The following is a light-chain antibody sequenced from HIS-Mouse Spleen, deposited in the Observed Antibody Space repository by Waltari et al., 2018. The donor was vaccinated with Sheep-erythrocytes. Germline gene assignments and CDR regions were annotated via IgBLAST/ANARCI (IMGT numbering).Light chain of an antibody. J-gene: IGKJ2*01. V-gene: IGKV3-11*01. CDR3: QQRSNCYT. CDR2: DAS. Sequence: EIVLTQSPATLSLSPAERATLSCRASQSVSSYLAWYQQKPGQAPRLLIYDASNRATGIPARFSGSGSGTDFTLTISSLEPEDFAVYYCQQRSNCYTFGQGTKLEIK. CDR1: QSVSSY.